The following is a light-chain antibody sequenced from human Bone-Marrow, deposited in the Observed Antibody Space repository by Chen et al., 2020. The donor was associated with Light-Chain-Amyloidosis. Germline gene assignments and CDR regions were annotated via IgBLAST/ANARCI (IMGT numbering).Light chain of an antibody. J-gene: IGKJ4*01. Sequence: EVVLTQSPATLSLSPGERATLSCRASQTISTHLVWYQQKPGQVPRLLIYDASTRATGIPARFSGSGSGTDFTLSISSLEAEDCAVDYCQHRGGWPPLSFGGGTKIEIK. V-gene: IGKV3-11*01. CDR2: DAS. CDR1: QTISTH. CDR3: QHRGGWPPLS.